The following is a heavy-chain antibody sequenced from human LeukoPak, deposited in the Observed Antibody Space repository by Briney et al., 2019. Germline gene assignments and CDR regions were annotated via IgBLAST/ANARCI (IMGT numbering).Heavy chain of an antibody. CDR3: ATSIAVAGTSNWFDP. Sequence: PSETLSLTCTVPGGSISSYYWSWIRQPPGKGLEWIGYIYYSGSTNYNPSLKSRVTISVDTSKNQFSLKLSSVTAADTAVYYCATSIAVAGTSNWFDPWGQGTLVTVSS. CDR1: GGSISSYY. CDR2: IYYSGST. V-gene: IGHV4-59*08. D-gene: IGHD6-19*01. J-gene: IGHJ5*02.